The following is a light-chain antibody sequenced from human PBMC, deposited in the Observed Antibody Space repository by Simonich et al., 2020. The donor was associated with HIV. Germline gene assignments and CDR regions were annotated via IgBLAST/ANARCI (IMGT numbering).Light chain of an antibody. CDR1: SLGRYT. V-gene: IGLV3-19*01. CDR3: QSYDSSLSGSV. CDR2: ASD. Sequence: SSELPQASAVSVALGQTVRITCQGDSLGRYTASRYQQQAGQAPILVIYASDNRPSGIPDRFSGSKSGTAASLAITGLQTEDEADYYCQSYDSSLSGSVFGGGTKLTVL. J-gene: IGLJ3*02.